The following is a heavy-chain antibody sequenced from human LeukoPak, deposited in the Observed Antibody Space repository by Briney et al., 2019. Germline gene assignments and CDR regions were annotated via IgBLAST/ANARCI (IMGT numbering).Heavy chain of an antibody. V-gene: IGHV3-66*01. CDR2: IYSGGLT. CDR3: ARAHSSGWYVDAFDI. J-gene: IGHJ3*02. D-gene: IGHD6-19*01. Sequence: GGSLRLSCAASGFTVSSNYMSWVRQAPGKGLDWVSVIYSGGLTYYADSVKGRFTISRDNSKNTLYLQMNTLRAEDTAVYYCARAHSSGWYVDAFDIWGQGTMVTVPS. CDR1: GFTVSSNY.